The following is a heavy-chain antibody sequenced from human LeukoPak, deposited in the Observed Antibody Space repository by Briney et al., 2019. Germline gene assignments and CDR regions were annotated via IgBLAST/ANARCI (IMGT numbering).Heavy chain of an antibody. J-gene: IGHJ4*02. Sequence: SETLSLTCTVSGGSISSYYWSWIRQPPGKGLEWIGYIYYSGSTNYNLFLKSRVTISVDTSKNQFSLKLSSVTAADTAVYYCARDSRTGLRRYFDYWGQGTLVTVSS. CDR1: GGSISSYY. CDR3: ARDSRTGLRRYFDY. CDR2: IYYSGST. V-gene: IGHV4-59*01. D-gene: IGHD5-12*01.